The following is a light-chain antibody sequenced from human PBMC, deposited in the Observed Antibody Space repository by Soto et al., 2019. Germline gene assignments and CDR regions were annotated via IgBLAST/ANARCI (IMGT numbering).Light chain of an antibody. CDR2: GAS. CDR1: QSLSGT. Sequence: EIVLTQSPATLSLSPGERATLSCRASQSLSGTLAWFQQKPGQPPRLLIYGASNRATGIPARFTASGCGTDFTLTISILEPEDFAVYYCKQRTLCPRTFGQGTKVEIK. J-gene: IGKJ1*01. CDR3: KQRTLCPRT. V-gene: IGKV3-11*01.